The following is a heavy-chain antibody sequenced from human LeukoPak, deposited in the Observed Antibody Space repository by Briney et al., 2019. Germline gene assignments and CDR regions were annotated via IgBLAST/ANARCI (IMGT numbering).Heavy chain of an antibody. CDR1: GGSFSGYY. J-gene: IGHJ5*02. CDR2: INHSGST. Sequence: PSETLSLTCAVYGGSFSGYYWSWIRQPPGKGLEWIGEINHSGSTNYNPSLKSRVTISVDRSKNQFSLKLSSVTAADTAVYYCARGPLRSGYYRPNWFDPWGQGTLVTVSS. V-gene: IGHV4-34*01. D-gene: IGHD3-3*01. CDR3: ARGPLRSGYYRPNWFDP.